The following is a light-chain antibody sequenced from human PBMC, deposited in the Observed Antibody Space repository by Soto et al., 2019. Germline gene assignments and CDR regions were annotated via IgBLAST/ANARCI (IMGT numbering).Light chain of an antibody. Sequence: QSVLTQPPSVSAAPGQKVTISCSGSSSDIGNNYVSWYQHRPVTAPKLLIFETNRRPSGIPDRFSGSKSGTSATLGITGLQTGDEADYYCGTWDSSLSADVFGTGTKVTVL. CDR2: ETN. CDR1: SSDIGNNY. J-gene: IGLJ1*01. V-gene: IGLV1-51*02. CDR3: GTWDSSLSADV.